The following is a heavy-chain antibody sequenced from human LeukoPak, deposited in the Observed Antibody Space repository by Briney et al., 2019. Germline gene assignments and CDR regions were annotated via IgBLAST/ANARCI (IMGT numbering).Heavy chain of an antibody. V-gene: IGHV4-4*07. CDR2: IYTSGST. D-gene: IGHD6-13*01. J-gene: IGHJ6*02. Sequence: SETLSLTCTVSGGSISSYYWSWIRQPAGKGLEWIGRIYTSGSTNYNPSPKSRVTMSVDTSKNQFSLKLSSVTAADMAVYYCARVWAAAGFYYYYGMDVWGQGTTVTVSS. CDR3: ARVWAAAGFYYYYGMDV. CDR1: GGSISSYY.